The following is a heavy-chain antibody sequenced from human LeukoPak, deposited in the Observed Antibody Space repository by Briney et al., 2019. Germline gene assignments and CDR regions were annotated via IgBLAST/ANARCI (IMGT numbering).Heavy chain of an antibody. D-gene: IGHD3-10*01. CDR3: ARIDYGSGAFWFDP. CDR2: IYSGGST. Sequence: HPGGSLRPPCAASGFTVSSNYMSWVRQAPGKGLEWVSVIYSGGSTYYADSVKGRFTISRDNSKNTLYLQMNSLRAEDTAVCYCARIDYGSGAFWFDPWGQGTLVTVSS. CDR1: GFTVSSNY. V-gene: IGHV3-66*02. J-gene: IGHJ5*02.